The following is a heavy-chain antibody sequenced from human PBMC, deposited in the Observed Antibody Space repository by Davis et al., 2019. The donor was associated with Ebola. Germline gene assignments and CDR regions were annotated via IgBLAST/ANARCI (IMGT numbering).Heavy chain of an antibody. V-gene: IGHV5-51*01. D-gene: IGHD3-22*01. CDR3: ASTYSGYSPDY. Sequence: KVSCKVSGYSFTAYWIGWVRQMPGKGLEWMGIIYPGDSETRYSPSFQGQVTISADESITTAYLQWSSLKASDTAMYYCASTYSGYSPDYWGQGTLVTVSS. J-gene: IGHJ4*02. CDR2: IYPGDSET. CDR1: GYSFTAYW.